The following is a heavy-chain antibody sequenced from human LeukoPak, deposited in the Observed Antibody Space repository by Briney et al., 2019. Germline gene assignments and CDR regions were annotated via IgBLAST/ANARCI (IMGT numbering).Heavy chain of an antibody. D-gene: IGHD2-15*01. J-gene: IGHJ4*02. Sequence: GGSLRLSCAASGFTFSSHAMSWVRQAPGKGLEWVSGISASGYSTYYADSVKGRFTISRDNSKNTLYLQMSSLRAEDTAVYFCAKDHCSGGSCYPFDYWGQGTLVTVSS. CDR1: GFTFSSHA. V-gene: IGHV3-23*01. CDR2: ISASGYST. CDR3: AKDHCSGGSCYPFDY.